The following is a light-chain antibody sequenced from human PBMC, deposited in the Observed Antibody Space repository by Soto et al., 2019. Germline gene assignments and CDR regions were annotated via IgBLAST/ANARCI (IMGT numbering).Light chain of an antibody. CDR3: QQSDSTPPRGFT. CDR2: AAS. V-gene: IGKV1-39*01. Sequence: DIQMTQSPSSLSASVGDRVTITCRASQSISSYLNWYQQKPGKAPKLLIYAASSLQSGVPSRFSGSGSGTDFTLTISSLQPEDFATYYCQQSDSTPPRGFTFGPGTKVDIK. CDR1: QSISSY. J-gene: IGKJ3*01.